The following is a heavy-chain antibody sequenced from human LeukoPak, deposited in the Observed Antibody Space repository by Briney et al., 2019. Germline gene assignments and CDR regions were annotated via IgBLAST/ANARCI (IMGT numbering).Heavy chain of an antibody. J-gene: IGHJ3*02. CDR3: ARDSHLHVLWEPTPTDAFDI. V-gene: IGHV3-66*01. D-gene: IGHD1-26*01. Sequence: GGSLRLSCAASGFIVSNYHMSWVRQAPGKGLEWASLIYSGGSSYYADSVKGRFTISRDNARNTLNLQMSSLRGEDTAVYHCARDSHLHVLWEPTPTDAFDIWGQGTMVTVSS. CDR2: IYSGGSS. CDR1: GFIVSNYH.